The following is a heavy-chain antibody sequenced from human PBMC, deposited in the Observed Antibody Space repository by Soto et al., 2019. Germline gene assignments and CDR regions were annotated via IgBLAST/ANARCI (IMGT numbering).Heavy chain of an antibody. Sequence: TSETLSLTCTVSGGSISSYYWSWIRQPPGKGLEWIGYIYYSGSTNYNPSLKSRVTISVDTSKNQFSLTLTSVTAADTAVYYCARALGSYPFKYYGMDVWGQGTTVTVSS. V-gene: IGHV4-59*08. J-gene: IGHJ6*02. CDR3: ARALGSYPFKYYGMDV. CDR2: IYYSGST. CDR1: GGSISSYY. D-gene: IGHD3-22*01.